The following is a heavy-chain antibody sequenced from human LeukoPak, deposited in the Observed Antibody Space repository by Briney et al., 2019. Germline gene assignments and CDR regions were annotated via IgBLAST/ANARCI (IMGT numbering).Heavy chain of an antibody. D-gene: IGHD6-13*01. V-gene: IGHV3-30*18. Sequence: GRPLRLSCAASGFTFSSYGMHWVRQAPGKGLEWVAVISYDGSNKYYADSVKGRFTISRDNSKNTLYLQMNSLRAEDTAVYYCAKGLPRIAAANDAFDIWGQGTMVTVSS. CDR1: GFTFSSYG. J-gene: IGHJ3*02. CDR2: ISYDGSNK. CDR3: AKGLPRIAAANDAFDI.